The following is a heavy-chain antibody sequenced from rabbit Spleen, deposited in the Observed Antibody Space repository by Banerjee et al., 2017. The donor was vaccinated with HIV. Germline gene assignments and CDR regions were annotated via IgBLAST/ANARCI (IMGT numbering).Heavy chain of an antibody. CDR1: GFSFSSSYY. D-gene: IGHD8-1*01. Sequence: QSLEESGGDLVQPGASLTLTCTASGFSFSSSYYVCWVRQAPGKGLEWTACIRPDINNVYYASWAKGRFTISKTSSTTVTLQMTSLTVADTATYFCARDTGSSFSSYGMDLWGPGTLVTVS. CDR3: ARDTGSSFSSYGMDL. V-gene: IGHV1S40*01. J-gene: IGHJ6*01. CDR2: IRPDINNV.